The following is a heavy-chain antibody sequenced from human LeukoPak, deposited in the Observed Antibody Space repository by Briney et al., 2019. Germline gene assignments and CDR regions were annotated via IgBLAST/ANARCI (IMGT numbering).Heavy chain of an antibody. CDR1: GGSFSGYY. D-gene: IGHD7-27*01. V-gene: IGHV4-34*01. J-gene: IGHJ4*02. CDR3: ARPLTGTSFDF. CDR2: INHSGSP. Sequence: SETLSLTCAVYGGSFSGYYWSWIRQPPGKGLEWIGEINHSGSPNYNPSLKSRVTISADTSKNQFSLRLTSVTAADTAIYYCARPLTGTSFDFWGQGTLVTVSS.